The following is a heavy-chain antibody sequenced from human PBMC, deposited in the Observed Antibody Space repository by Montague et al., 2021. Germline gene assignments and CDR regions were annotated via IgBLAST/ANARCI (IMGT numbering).Heavy chain of an antibody. CDR3: ARVDSELTYGSFDY. D-gene: IGHD1-26*01. V-gene: IGHV4-39*01. CDR1: GGSISSSNYD. Sequence: SETLSLTCIVSGGSISSSNYDWVWIRQPPGKGLEWILRTTYTGNTYYNPSLKSRITISVDTSRNQFSLKLTSVTAADTAVYYCARVDSELTYGSFDYWGQGTLVTVSS. CDR2: TTYTGNT. J-gene: IGHJ4*02.